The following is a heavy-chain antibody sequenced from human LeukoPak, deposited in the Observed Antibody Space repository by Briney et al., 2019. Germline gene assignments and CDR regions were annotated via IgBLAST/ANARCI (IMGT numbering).Heavy chain of an antibody. J-gene: IGHJ4*02. Sequence: SETLSLTCAVYGGPFRGYYWSWIRQPPGKGLEWIGEINHSGSTNYNPSLKSRVTISVDTSKNQFSLKLSSVTAADTAVYYCARTHEYYDFWSGYYNWPYYFDYWGQGTLVTVSS. V-gene: IGHV4-34*01. CDR2: INHSGST. D-gene: IGHD3-3*01. CDR1: GGPFRGYY. CDR3: ARTHEYYDFWSGYYNWPYYFDY.